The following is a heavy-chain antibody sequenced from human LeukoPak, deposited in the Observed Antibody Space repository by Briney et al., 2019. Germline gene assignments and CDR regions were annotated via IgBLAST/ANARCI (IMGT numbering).Heavy chain of an antibody. Sequence: PSETLSLTCTVSGGSISSGSYYWSWIRQPAGKGLEWIGRIYTSGSTNYNPSLKSRVTISVDTSKNHFSLKLSSVTAADTAVYYCARECYSNYGYYMDVWGKGTTVTVSS. CDR3: ARECYSNYGYYMDV. CDR2: IYTSGST. CDR1: GGSISSGSYY. V-gene: IGHV4-61*02. J-gene: IGHJ6*03. D-gene: IGHD4-11*01.